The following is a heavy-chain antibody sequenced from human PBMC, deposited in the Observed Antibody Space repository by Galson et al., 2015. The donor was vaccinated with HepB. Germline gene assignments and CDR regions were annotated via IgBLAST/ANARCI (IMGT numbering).Heavy chain of an antibody. Sequence: PALVKPTQTLTLTCTFSGFSLSTSGVGVGWIRQPPGKALEWLALIYWNDDKRYSPSLKSRLTITKDTSKNQVVLTMTNMDPVDPANYYCALLARSGWQSIFGTVINCDLLYSVPGTLAAASS. CDR3: ALLARSGWQSIFGTVINCDLLY. D-gene: IGHD3-3*01. J-gene: IGHJ4*01. V-gene: IGHV2-5*01. CDR2: IYWNDDK. CDR1: GFSLSTSGVG.